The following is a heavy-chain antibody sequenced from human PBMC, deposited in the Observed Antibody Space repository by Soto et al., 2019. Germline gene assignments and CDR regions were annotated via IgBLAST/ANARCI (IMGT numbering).Heavy chain of an antibody. D-gene: IGHD6-13*01. Sequence: SETLSLTCTVSGGSISSGGYYWSWIRQHPGKGLEWIGYIYYSGSTYYNPSLKSRVTISVDTSKNQFSLKLSSVTAADTAVYYCAGRAAAGRLFAYWGKGTLVTVSS. CDR1: GGSISSGGYY. V-gene: IGHV4-31*03. J-gene: IGHJ4*02. CDR3: AGRAAAGRLFAY. CDR2: IYYSGST.